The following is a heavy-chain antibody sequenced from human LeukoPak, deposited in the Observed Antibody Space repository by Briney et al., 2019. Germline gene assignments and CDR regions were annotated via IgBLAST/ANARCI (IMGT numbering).Heavy chain of an antibody. J-gene: IGHJ4*02. CDR1: GGSISSYY. Sequence: SETLSLTCTVSGGSISSYYWSWIRQPPGKGLEWIGYIYTSGSTNYNPSLKSRVTISVDTSKNQFSLKLSSVTAADTAAYYCARRDNYFDYWGQGTLVTVSS. CDR2: IYTSGST. D-gene: IGHD3-9*01. CDR3: ARRDNYFDY. V-gene: IGHV4-4*09.